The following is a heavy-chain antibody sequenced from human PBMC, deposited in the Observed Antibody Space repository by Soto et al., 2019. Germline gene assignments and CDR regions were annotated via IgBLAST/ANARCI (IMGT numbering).Heavy chain of an antibody. D-gene: IGHD3-3*01. Sequence: GGSLRLSCAASGFTFSSYAMSWVRQAPGKGLEWVSAISGSGGSTYYADSVKGRFTISRDNSKNTLYLQMNSLRAEDTAVYYCAKVMLTYYDFWSVAGPFDYWGQGTLVTVSS. J-gene: IGHJ4*02. CDR2: ISGSGGST. CDR3: AKVMLTYYDFWSVAGPFDY. V-gene: IGHV3-23*01. CDR1: GFTFSSYA.